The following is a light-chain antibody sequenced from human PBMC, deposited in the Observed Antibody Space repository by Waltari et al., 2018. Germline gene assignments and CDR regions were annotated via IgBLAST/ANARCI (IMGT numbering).Light chain of an antibody. V-gene: IGKV3-20*01. Sequence: EIVLTQSPGTLSLSLGERATVSCRASQSVSRASAWYQQKPGQAPRLLIYGAPTRATGIPDRFSGSGSGTDFSLTISRLEPDDFAVYYCQHYLRLPVTFGQGTTVEI. CDR2: GAP. CDR3: QHYLRLPVT. J-gene: IGKJ1*01. CDR1: QSVSRAS.